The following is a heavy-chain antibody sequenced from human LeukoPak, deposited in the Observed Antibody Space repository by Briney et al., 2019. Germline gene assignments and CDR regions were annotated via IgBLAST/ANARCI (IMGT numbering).Heavy chain of an antibody. CDR2: ISYDGSNK. J-gene: IGHJ4*02. CDR3: ATDSGGAYDY. V-gene: IGHV3-30-3*01. D-gene: IGHD1-26*01. Sequence: GRSLRLSCAASGFTFSSYAMHWVRQAPGKGLEWVAVISYDGSNKYYADSVKGRFTISRDNSKNTLYLQMNSLRAEDTAVYYCATDSGGAYDYWGQGTLVTVSS. CDR1: GFTFSSYA.